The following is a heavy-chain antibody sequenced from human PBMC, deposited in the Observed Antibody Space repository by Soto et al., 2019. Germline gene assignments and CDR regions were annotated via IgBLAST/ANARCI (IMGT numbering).Heavy chain of an antibody. J-gene: IGHJ3*02. D-gene: IGHD4-4*01. CDR2: IKQDGSEI. Sequence: EVQLVESGGGLVQPGGSLRLSCAASGFTLRDYWMSWVRQAPGKGLEWVANIKQDGSEIYYVDSVEGRVTISRDNAKNSQFRQMNSLRAEDTAVYYCLITTSAFDIWGQGTPVTVSS. CDR3: LITTSAFDI. V-gene: IGHV3-7*01. CDR1: GFTLRDYW.